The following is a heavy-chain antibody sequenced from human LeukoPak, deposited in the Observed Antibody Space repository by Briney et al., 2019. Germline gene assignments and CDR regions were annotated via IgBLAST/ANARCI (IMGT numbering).Heavy chain of an antibody. CDR1: GYSISSGYY. CDR2: IYHSGST. J-gene: IGHJ4*02. CDR3: ARAPNYYDSSGYLGTFDY. D-gene: IGHD3-22*01. V-gene: IGHV4-38-2*02. Sequence: SETLSLTCTVSGYSISSGYYWGWIREPPGKGLEWIGSIYHSGSTYYNPSLKSRVTISVDTSKNQFSLKLSSVTAADTAVYYCARAPNYYDSSGYLGTFDYWGQGTLVTVSS.